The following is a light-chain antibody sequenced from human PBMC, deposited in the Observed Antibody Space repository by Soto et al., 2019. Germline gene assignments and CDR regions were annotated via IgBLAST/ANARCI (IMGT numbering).Light chain of an antibody. CDR3: CSRV. V-gene: IGLV2-23*02. CDR1: SSDVATYNL. J-gene: IGLJ3*02. CDR2: EVT. Sequence: QSALTQPASVSGSPGQSITISCTGTSSDVATYNLVSWYQQRPGTAPQLIIYEVTKRPSGVSTRFSGSQSGNTASLTISGLQADDEADYYCCSRVFGEGTKLTVL.